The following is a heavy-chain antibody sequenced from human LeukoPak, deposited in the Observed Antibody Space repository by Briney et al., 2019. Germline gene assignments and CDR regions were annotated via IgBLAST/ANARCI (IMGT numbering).Heavy chain of an antibody. CDR1: GGSISSSGYY. Sequence: SETLSLTCTVSGGSISSSGYYWAWIRQPPGKGLEWIETIYYSGSTYYNPSLKSRVTISVDTSKNQFSLKLNSVTAADTAVYYCARDGGGTIFGEVLPLEENYYYGMDVWGQGTTVTVSS. V-gene: IGHV4-39*01. D-gene: IGHD3-3*01. J-gene: IGHJ6*02. CDR3: ARDGGGTIFGEVLPLEENYYYGMDV. CDR2: IYYSGST.